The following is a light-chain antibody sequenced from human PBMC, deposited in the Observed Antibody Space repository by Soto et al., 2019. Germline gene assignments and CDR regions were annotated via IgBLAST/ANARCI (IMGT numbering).Light chain of an antibody. CDR1: SSDVGGYNY. J-gene: IGLJ1*01. Sequence: QSVLTQPASVSGSPGRSIAISCTGTSSDVGGYNYVSWYQQHPGKAPKLMIYDVNNRPSGVSNRFSGSKSGNTASLTISGLQAEDEAEYYCCSYTTSSTYVFGTGTKVTVL. CDR3: CSYTTSSTYV. V-gene: IGLV2-14*03. CDR2: DVN.